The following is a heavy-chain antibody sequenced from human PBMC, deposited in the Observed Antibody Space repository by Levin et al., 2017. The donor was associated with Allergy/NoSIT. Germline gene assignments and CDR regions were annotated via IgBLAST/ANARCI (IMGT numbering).Heavy chain of an antibody. Sequence: GASVKVSCAASGFSFEDYRMHWVRQVPGKGLEWVSLITWNGETTEYADSVKGRFTISRDNNKKSLFLQMNSLTTEDTALYFCSKGITGGSWSFDYWGQGTLVTVSS. CDR1: GFSFEDYR. V-gene: IGHV3-43*01. CDR2: ITWNGETT. CDR3: SKGITGGSWSFDY. J-gene: IGHJ4*02. D-gene: IGHD6-13*01.